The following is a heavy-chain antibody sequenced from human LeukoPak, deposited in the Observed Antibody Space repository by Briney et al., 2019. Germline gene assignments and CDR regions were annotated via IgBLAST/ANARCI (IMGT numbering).Heavy chain of an antibody. D-gene: IGHD6-19*01. CDR3: ARVGIAVADYYYYYGMDV. V-gene: IGHV3-48*03. CDR1: GFTFSSYE. J-gene: IGHJ6*02. CDR2: ISSSGSTI. Sequence: GGSLRLSCAASGFTFSSYEMNWVRQAPGKGLEWVSYISSSGSTIYYADSVKGRFTISRDNAKNSLYLQMNSLRAEDTAVYYCARVGIAVADYYYYYGMDVWGQGTTVTVSS.